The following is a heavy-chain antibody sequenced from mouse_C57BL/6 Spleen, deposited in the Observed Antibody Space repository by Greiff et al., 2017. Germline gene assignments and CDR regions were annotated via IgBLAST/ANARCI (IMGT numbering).Heavy chain of an antibody. CDR2: IYPRSGNT. V-gene: IGHV1-81*01. CDR1: GYTFTSYG. D-gene: IGHD2-4*01. CDR3: ARSGDYDPFAY. Sequence: VKLQESGAELARPGASVKLSCKASGYTFTSYGISWVKQRTGQGLEWIGEIYPRSGNTYYNEKFKGKATLTADKSSSTAYMELRSLTSEDSAVYFCARSGDYDPFAYWGQGTLVTVSA. J-gene: IGHJ3*01.